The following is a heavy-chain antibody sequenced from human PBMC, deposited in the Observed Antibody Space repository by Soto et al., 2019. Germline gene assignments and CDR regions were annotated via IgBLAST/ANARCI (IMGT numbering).Heavy chain of an antibody. J-gene: IGHJ5*02. Sequence: GGSLRLSCAASGFTFSDHYMDWIRQAPGKGLEWVGRTRNKAKSYTTEYAASVKGRFTISRDDSKNSLYLQMNSLKTEDTAVYYCARVSGSTEGSIYVSWGQGALVTVSS. CDR2: TRNKAKSYTT. CDR3: ARVSGSTEGSIYVS. CDR1: GFTFSDHY. V-gene: IGHV3-72*01. D-gene: IGHD3-10*01.